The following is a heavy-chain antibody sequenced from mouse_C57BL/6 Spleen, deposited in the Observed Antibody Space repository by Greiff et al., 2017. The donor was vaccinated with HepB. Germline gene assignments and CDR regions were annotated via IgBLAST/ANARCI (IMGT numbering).Heavy chain of an antibody. CDR3: ARSDTVAHYFDY. J-gene: IGHJ2*01. Sequence: LQESGAELVKPGASVKISCKASGYAFSSYWMNWVKQRPGKGLEWIGQIYPGDGDTNYNGKFKGKATLTADKSSSTAYMQLSSLTSEDSAVYFCARSDTVAHYFDYWGQGTTLTVSS. CDR2: IYPGDGDT. V-gene: IGHV1-80*01. CDR1: GYAFSSYW. D-gene: IGHD1-1*01.